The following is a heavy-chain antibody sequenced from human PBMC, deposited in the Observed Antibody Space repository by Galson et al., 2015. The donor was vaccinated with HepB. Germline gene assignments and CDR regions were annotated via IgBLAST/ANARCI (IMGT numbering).Heavy chain of an antibody. CDR3: ARHRVEMATGDAFDI. CDR1: GYSFTSYW. D-gene: IGHD5-24*01. J-gene: IGHJ3*02. Sequence: QSGAEVKKPGESLKISCKGSGYSFTSYWIGWVRQMPGKGLEWMGIIYPGDSDTRYSPSFQGQVTISADKSISTAYLQWSSLKASDTAMYYCARHRVEMATGDAFDIWGQGTMVTVSS. V-gene: IGHV5-51*01. CDR2: IYPGDSDT.